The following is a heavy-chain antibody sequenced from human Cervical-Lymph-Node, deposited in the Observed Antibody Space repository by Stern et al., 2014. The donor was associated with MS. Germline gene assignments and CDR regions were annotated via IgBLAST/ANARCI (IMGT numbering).Heavy chain of an antibody. D-gene: IGHD6-13*01. Sequence: GQLVESGAEVTKPGSSVKVSCKASGGTFSKFPSSWVRQAPGQGLEWMGGIFPVFGTPTYAQEFRGRVTITADVSTSTVYMELSSLRSDDTAVYYCARSSETSDRWYSLGYDLWGQGTLVTVSS. CDR1: GGTFSKFP. J-gene: IGHJ5*02. V-gene: IGHV1-69*01. CDR2: IFPVFGTP. CDR3: ARSSETSDRWYSLGYDL.